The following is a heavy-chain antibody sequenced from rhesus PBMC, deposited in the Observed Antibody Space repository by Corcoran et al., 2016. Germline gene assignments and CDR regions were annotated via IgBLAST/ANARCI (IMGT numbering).Heavy chain of an antibody. CDR3: TRGAYCTGSGCYGYWYFDL. CDR1: GFTFSSYW. Sequence: EVQLVESGGGLAKPGGSLRLSCAASGFTFSSYWMHWVRQAPGKGLEWISAINSDGSNTYVADSVNGRFTISRENAKNTLYLQMDGLRAEDTAVYYCTRGAYCTGSGCYGYWYFDLWGPGTPITISS. D-gene: IGHD2-21*01. J-gene: IGHJ2*01. CDR2: INSDGSNT. V-gene: IGHV3-14*01.